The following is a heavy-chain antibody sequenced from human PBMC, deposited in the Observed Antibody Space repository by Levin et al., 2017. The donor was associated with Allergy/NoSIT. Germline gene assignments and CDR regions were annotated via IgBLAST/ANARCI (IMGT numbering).Heavy chain of an antibody. V-gene: IGHV3-23*01. Sequence: GGSLRLSCAASGFTFSSYAMSWVRQAPGKGLEWVSAISGSGGSTYYADSVKGRFTISRDNSKNTLYLQMNSLRAEDTAVYYCAKEKRYYYGSGNEWSPVSPFDYWGQGTLVTVSS. D-gene: IGHD3-10*01. J-gene: IGHJ4*02. CDR3: AKEKRYYYGSGNEWSPVSPFDY. CDR2: ISGSGGST. CDR1: GFTFSSYA.